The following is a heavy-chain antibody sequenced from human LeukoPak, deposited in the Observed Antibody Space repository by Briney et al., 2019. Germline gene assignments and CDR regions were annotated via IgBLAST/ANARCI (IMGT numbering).Heavy chain of an antibody. Sequence: SVKVSCKASGGTFSSYAISWVRQAPGQGLEWMGRIIPILGIANYAQKFQGRVTITADKSTSTAYMELSSLRAEDTALYYCAKGVRGSSSWLDYWGQGTLVTVSS. V-gene: IGHV1-69*04. J-gene: IGHJ4*02. CDR1: GGTFSSYA. CDR2: IIPILGIA. D-gene: IGHD6-13*01. CDR3: AKGVRGSSSWLDY.